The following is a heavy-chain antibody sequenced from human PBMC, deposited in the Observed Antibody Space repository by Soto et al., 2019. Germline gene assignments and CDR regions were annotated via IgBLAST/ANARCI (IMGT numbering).Heavy chain of an antibody. CDR1: GFTFSSYG. CDR3: AKDGANYYGMDV. D-gene: IGHD3-16*01. Sequence: GGSLRLSCAASGFTFSSYGMHWVRQAPGKGLEWVAVISYDGSNKYYADSVKGRFTISRDNSKNTLYLQMNSLRAEDMAVYYCAKDGANYYGMDVWGQGTTVTVSS. V-gene: IGHV3-30*18. CDR2: ISYDGSNK. J-gene: IGHJ6*02.